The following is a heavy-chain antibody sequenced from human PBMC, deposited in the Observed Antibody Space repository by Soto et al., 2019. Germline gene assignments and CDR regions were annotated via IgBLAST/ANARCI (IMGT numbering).Heavy chain of an antibody. CDR3: AKEQPYYDFWSGYFDY. Sequence: GGSLRLSCAASGFTFSSYAMSWVRQSPGKGLEWVSAISGSGGSTYYADSVKGRFTISRDNSKNTLYLQMNSLRAEDTAVYYCAKEQPYYDFWSGYFDYWGQGTLVTVSS. D-gene: IGHD3-3*01. CDR1: GFTFSSYA. J-gene: IGHJ4*02. V-gene: IGHV3-23*01. CDR2: ISGSGGST.